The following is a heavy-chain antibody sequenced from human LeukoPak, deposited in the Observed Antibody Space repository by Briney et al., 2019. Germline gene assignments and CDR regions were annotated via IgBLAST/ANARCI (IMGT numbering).Heavy chain of an antibody. CDR3: ARGPLGFGAFPFDY. D-gene: IGHD3-10*01. J-gene: IGHJ4*02. CDR1: GGSISSYY. Sequence: PSETLSLTCTVSGGSISSYYWSWLRQPPGKGLEWIGYIYYSGSTNYNPSLKSRVTISVDTSKNQFSLKLSSVTAADTAVYYCARGPLGFGAFPFDYWGQGTLVTVSS. CDR2: IYYSGST. V-gene: IGHV4-59*01.